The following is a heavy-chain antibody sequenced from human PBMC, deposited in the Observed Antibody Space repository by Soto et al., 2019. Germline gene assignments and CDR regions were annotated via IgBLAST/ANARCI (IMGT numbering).Heavy chain of an antibody. CDR2: IQSKTDGGTT. Sequence: GGSLRLSCAASGFSFSNAWMNWVRQAPGKGLEWVGRIQSKTDGGTTDYAAPVKGRFTISRDDSKNMLYLQMNSLKTEDTAVYYCTGKSYYYYAMDVWGQVTTVTVSS. CDR1: GFSFSNAW. J-gene: IGHJ6*02. CDR3: TGKSYYYYAMDV. V-gene: IGHV3-15*07.